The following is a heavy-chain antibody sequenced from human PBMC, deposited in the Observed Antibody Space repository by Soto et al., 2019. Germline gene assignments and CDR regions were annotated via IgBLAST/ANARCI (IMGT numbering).Heavy chain of an antibody. Sequence: QVQLQESGPGLVKPSGTLSLTCAVSGASINNNNWWSWVRQPPGKGLEWIGEIYHSGSTNYNPSLKSRVTISVDKSKNQFSLKVSSVTAADTAVYYCARGPYCSSTSCNSGAPLYDYYGMDVWGQGTTVTVSS. D-gene: IGHD2-2*01. CDR2: IYHSGST. J-gene: IGHJ6*02. V-gene: IGHV4-4*02. CDR3: ARGPYCSSTSCNSGAPLYDYYGMDV. CDR1: GASINNNNW.